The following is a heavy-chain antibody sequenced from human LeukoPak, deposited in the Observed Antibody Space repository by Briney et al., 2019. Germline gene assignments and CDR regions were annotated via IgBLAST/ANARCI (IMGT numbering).Heavy chain of an antibody. V-gene: IGHV3-66*01. J-gene: IGHJ4*02. Sequence: GSLRLSCAASGFPVTTKDMTWIRQAPGKGLEWVSVTYSGGSTFFADFVNGRFSISRDQSQNTLYLQMNSLRANDTAVYYCARAGDRGSHIDFWGQGTLVTVSS. D-gene: IGHD1-26*01. CDR1: GFPVTTKD. CDR3: ARAGDRGSHIDF. CDR2: TYSGGST.